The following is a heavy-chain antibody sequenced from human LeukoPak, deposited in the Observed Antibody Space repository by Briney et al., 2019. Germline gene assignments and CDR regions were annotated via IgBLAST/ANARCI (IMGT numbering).Heavy chain of an antibody. J-gene: IGHJ3*02. CDR1: GYTFSSYF. V-gene: IGHV1-46*01. D-gene: IGHD3-3*01. Sequence: GASVKVSCKASGYTFSSYFMHWVRQAPGQGLEWMGIINPSDGSTIYARELQGRVTMTRVTSTGTVYMELSGLRSVDTAVYYCARVREEWSYSDAFDIWGQGTMVTLSS. CDR3: ARVREEWSYSDAFDI. CDR2: INPSDGST.